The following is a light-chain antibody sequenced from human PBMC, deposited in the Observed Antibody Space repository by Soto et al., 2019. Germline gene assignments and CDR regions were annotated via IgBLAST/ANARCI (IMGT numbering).Light chain of an antibody. V-gene: IGKV3-20*01. CDR1: QSVSSTY. J-gene: IGKJ2*01. CDR2: GAS. Sequence: ETVLTQSPGTLSLSPGERATLSCRASQSVSSTYLAWYQQKPGQAPRLLIYGASSRATGIPDRFTGSGSGTDSALTISRLEPEDFAVYYCQQYGTSPPRYTFGQGTKLEIK. CDR3: QQYGTSPPRYT.